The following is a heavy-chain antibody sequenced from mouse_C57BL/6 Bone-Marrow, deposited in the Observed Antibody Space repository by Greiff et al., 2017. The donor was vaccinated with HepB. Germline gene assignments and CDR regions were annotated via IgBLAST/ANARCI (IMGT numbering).Heavy chain of an antibody. D-gene: IGHD1-1*01. Sequence: EVQLVESGGDLVKPGGSLKLSCAASGFTLSSYGMSWVRQTPDKRLEWVATISSGGSYTYYPDSVKGRFTISRDNAKNTLYLQMSSLKSEDTAMYYCARQHYYGSSYVWFAYWGQGTLVTVSA. J-gene: IGHJ3*01. CDR3: ARQHYYGSSYVWFAY. V-gene: IGHV5-6*01. CDR1: GFTLSSYG. CDR2: ISSGGSYT.